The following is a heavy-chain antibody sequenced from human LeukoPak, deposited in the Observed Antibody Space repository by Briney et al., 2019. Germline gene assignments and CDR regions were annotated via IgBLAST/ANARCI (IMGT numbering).Heavy chain of an antibody. J-gene: IGHJ4*02. D-gene: IGHD2-2*01. V-gene: IGHV6-1*01. CDR3: ASTGVLPDKYYFDY. CDR2: TYYRSKWYN. Sequence: SQTLSLTCAISGDSVSSNSAAWNWIRQSPSRGLEWLGRTYYRSKWYNDYAVSVKSRITINPDTSKNQFSLKLSSVTAADTAVYYCASTGVLPDKYYFDYWGQGTLVTVSS. CDR1: GDSVSSNSAA.